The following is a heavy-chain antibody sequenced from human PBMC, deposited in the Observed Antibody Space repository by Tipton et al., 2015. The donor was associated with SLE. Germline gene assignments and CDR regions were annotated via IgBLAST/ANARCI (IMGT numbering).Heavy chain of an antibody. CDR1: GYSISSGYY. CDR2: INHSGST. D-gene: IGHD1-26*01. Sequence: TLSLTCTVSGYSISSGYYWSWIRQPPGKGLEWIGEINHSGSTNYNPSLKSRVTISVDTSKNQFSLKLSPVTAADTAVNYCARGSGGHSGSYFGAFDIWGQGTMVTVSS. V-gene: IGHV4-38-2*02. CDR3: ARGSGGHSGSYFGAFDI. J-gene: IGHJ3*02.